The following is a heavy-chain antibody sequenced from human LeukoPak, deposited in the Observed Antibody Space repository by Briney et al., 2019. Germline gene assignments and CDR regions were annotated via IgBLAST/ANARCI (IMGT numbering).Heavy chain of an antibody. J-gene: IGHJ4*02. CDR2: ISRSGDKT. CDR1: GFTFSSYS. D-gene: IGHD2-15*01. Sequence: GGSLRLSCAASGFTFSSYSMSWVRQAAGKGLEWVSAISRSGDKTDYADSVKGRFTISRDNSKNTLYLQMNSLRAEDTALYYCAKVTGIVDPFQYWGQGTLVTVSS. CDR3: AKVTGIVDPFQY. V-gene: IGHV3-23*01.